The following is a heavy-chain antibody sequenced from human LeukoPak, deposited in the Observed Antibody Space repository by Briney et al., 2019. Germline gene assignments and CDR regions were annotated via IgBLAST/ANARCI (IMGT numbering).Heavy chain of an antibody. Sequence: QSGGSLRLSCAASGFTFSSYGMHWVRQAPGKGLEWVAVISYDGSNKYYADSVKGRFTISRDNSKNTLYLQMNSLRAEDTAVYYCARGYCSGGSCGGFDYWGQGTLVTVSS. J-gene: IGHJ4*02. V-gene: IGHV3-30*03. D-gene: IGHD2-15*01. CDR1: GFTFSSYG. CDR2: ISYDGSNK. CDR3: ARGYCSGGSCGGFDY.